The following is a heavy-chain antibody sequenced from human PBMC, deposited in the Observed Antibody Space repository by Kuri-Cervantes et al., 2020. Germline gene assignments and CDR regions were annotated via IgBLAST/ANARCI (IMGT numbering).Heavy chain of an antibody. D-gene: IGHD1-26*01. Sequence: ASVKVSCKASGYTFTSYYMHWVRQAPGQGLEWMGIINPSGGSTSYAQKFQGRVTMTTDTTTSTAYMELRSLRSDDTAVYYCARRAAYRHRRYFDYWGQGTLVTVSS. V-gene: IGHV1-46*01. CDR3: ARRAAYRHRRYFDY. CDR2: INPSGGST. J-gene: IGHJ4*02. CDR1: GYTFTSYY.